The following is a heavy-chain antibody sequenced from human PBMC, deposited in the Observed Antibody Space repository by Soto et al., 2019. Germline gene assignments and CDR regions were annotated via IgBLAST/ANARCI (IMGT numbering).Heavy chain of an antibody. V-gene: IGHV3-7*01. D-gene: IGHD6-19*01. Sequence: EVQLVESGGGLVQPGGSLRLSCAASGFTFSSYWMTWVRQAPGKGLEWVANIKQDGSAKYYVDSVKGRFTISRDNAKNSLYRQMNSLRAEDTAVYDCASWLKTSGWYVLLEGSFDYWGQGTLVTVSS. CDR2: IKQDGSAK. J-gene: IGHJ4*02. CDR1: GFTFSSYW. CDR3: ASWLKTSGWYVLLEGSFDY.